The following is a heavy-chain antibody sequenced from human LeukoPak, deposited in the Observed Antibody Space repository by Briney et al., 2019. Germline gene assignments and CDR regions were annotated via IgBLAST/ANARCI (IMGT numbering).Heavy chain of an antibody. J-gene: IGHJ5*02. CDR2: INPNSGGT. CDR1: GYTFTGYY. CDR3: ARDLARSNWFDP. V-gene: IGHV1-2*02. Sequence: ASVKVSCKASGYTFTGYYIHWVRQAPGQGLEWMGWINPNSGGTNYAQKFQGRVTMTRDTSISTAYMELSRLRSDDTAVYYCARDLARSNWFDPWGQGTLVTVSS.